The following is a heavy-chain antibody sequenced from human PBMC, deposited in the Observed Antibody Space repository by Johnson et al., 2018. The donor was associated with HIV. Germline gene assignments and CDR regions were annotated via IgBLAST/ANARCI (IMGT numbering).Heavy chain of an antibody. CDR2: IRYDGSNN. Sequence: QMQLVESGGGVVQPGRSLRLSCAASGFTFRSYAMHWVRQAPGKGLEWVAFIRYDGSNNYYADSVKGRFTISRDNSKNTLYLQMTSLRAEDTAVYYCARDRWEEPAALDMWGQGTMVTVSS. J-gene: IGHJ3*02. V-gene: IGHV3-30*02. CDR3: ARDRWEEPAALDM. CDR1: GFTFRSYA. D-gene: IGHD1-14*01.